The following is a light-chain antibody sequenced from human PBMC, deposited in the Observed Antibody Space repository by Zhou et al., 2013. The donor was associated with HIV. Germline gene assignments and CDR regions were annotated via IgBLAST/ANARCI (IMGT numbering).Light chain of an antibody. Sequence: IQLTQSPSSLAASVGDTVTITCRASQGISTYLVWYQQKPGKAPKLLIYAASTLQSGVPSRFSGGGSGTEFTLTISSLQPEDFATYYCQQVNNYPRTFGQGT. V-gene: IGKV1-9*01. CDR1: QGISTY. CDR3: QQVNNYPRT. CDR2: AAS. J-gene: IGKJ1*01.